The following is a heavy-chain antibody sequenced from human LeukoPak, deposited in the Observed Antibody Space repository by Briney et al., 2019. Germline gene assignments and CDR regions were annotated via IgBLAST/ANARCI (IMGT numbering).Heavy chain of an antibody. D-gene: IGHD3-22*01. CDR1: GYTFTSYG. J-gene: IGHJ4*02. CDR2: IIPIFGTT. CDR3: AREYSRGSSAYWTDY. V-gene: IGHV1-69*13. Sequence: ASVKVSCKASGYTFTSYGISWVRQAPGQGLEWMGGIIPIFGTTNYAQKLQGRVTITADESTSTAYMELSSLRSDDTAVYYCAREYSRGSSAYWTDYWGQGTLVTVSS.